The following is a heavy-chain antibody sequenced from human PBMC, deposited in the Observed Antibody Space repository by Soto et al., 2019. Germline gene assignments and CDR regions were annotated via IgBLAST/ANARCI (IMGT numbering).Heavy chain of an antibody. Sequence: GGSLRLSCAASGFTFSSYSMNWVRQAPGKGLEWVSYISSSSSTIYYADSVKGRFTISRDNAKNSLYLQMNSLRAEDTAVYYCANPGGDSSGYLDEYYYYGMDVWGQGTTVTVSS. D-gene: IGHD3-22*01. J-gene: IGHJ6*02. CDR2: ISSSSSTI. V-gene: IGHV3-48*01. CDR1: GFTFSSYS. CDR3: ANPGGDSSGYLDEYYYYGMDV.